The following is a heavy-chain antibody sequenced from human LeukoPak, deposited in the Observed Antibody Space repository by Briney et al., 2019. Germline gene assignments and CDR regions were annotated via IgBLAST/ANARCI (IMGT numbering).Heavy chain of an antibody. V-gene: IGHV3-53*01. J-gene: IGHJ6*02. D-gene: IGHD3-10*01. Sequence: GGSLRLSCAASGFTVSSNYMSWVRQAPGKGLEWVSVIYSGGSTYYADSVKGRFTISRDNSKNTLYLQMNSLRAEDTAVYYCARDATGGSGSMDVWGQGTTVTVSS. CDR3: ARDATGGSGSMDV. CDR1: GFTVSSNY. CDR2: IYSGGST.